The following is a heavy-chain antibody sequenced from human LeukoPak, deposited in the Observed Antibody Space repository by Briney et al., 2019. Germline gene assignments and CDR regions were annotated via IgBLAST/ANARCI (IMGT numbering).Heavy chain of an antibody. V-gene: IGHV3-23*01. D-gene: IGHD2-15*01. J-gene: IGHJ4*02. Sequence: GGSLRLSFAASGFTFSSYAMSWVRQAPGKGLEWVSAISGSDGGTYYADSVKGRFTISRDNSKNILYVQMNSLRAEDTAVYYCAKGFCSGGSCYYLDFWGQGTLVTVSS. CDR2: ISGSDGGT. CDR1: GFTFSSYA. CDR3: AKGFCSGGSCYYLDF.